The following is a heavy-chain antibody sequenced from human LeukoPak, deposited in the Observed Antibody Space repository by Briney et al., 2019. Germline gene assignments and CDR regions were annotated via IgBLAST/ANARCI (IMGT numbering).Heavy chain of an antibody. D-gene: IGHD1-26*01. CDR2: VYYSGSN. CDR1: GGSVSSHNYY. V-gene: IGHV4-39*01. CDR3: ARHRGDSMGVDF. Sequence: SETLSLTCTASGGSVSSHNYYWGWIRQPPGERLEWIGSVYYSGSNYYNPSLKSRVAISLDMSKNQFSLKLNSVTAADTAVYYCARHRGDSMGVDFWGQGTPVTVSS. J-gene: IGHJ4*02.